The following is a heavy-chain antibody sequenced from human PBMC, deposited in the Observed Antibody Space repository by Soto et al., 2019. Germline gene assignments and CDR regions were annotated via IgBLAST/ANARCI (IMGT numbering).Heavy chain of an antibody. CDR3: AKGVLSFHYGMEV. CDR1: GFTFNTYP. D-gene: IGHD3-10*01. V-gene: IGHV3-23*01. J-gene: IGHJ6*02. Sequence: PVGSLRLSCATSGFTFNTYPMTWVRQAPGKGLEWVSSISSTAGRTSSYADSVKVRFAISRDFSDNTVYLQMNNLRVDDTAVYFCAKGVLSFHYGMEVWGQGTTVTVSS. CDR2: ISSTAGRTS.